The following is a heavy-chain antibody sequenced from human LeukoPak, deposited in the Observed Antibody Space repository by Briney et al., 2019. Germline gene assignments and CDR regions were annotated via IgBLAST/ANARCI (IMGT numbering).Heavy chain of an antibody. D-gene: IGHD3-22*01. CDR2: ISGSGGST. CDR1: GFTFSSYA. CDR3: AKDQWAYYYDSSGYYYVVTAAFDI. Sequence: PGGSLRLSCAASGFTFSSYAMSWVRQAPGKGLEWVSAISGSGGSTYYADSVKGRFTISRDNSKNTLYLQMNSLRAEDTAVYYCAKDQWAYYYDSSGYYYVVTAAFDIWGQGTMVTVSS. V-gene: IGHV3-23*01. J-gene: IGHJ3*02.